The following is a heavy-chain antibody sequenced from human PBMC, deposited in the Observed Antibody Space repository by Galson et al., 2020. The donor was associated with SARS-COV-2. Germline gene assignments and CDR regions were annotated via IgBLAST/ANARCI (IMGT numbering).Heavy chain of an antibody. D-gene: IGHD2-15*01. CDR3: VRTALGEVLPAGVSGGYYSDH. J-gene: IGHJ4*02. CDR1: GFSLGTSGLG. CDR2: IYWDDDT. Sequence: SGPTLAKPTQTLTMTCSFSGFSLGTSGLGVAWIRQPPGKALEWLASIYWDDDTRYAPLLKTRLRVTKDTSKNQVVLTVANMDPGDTAMYYCVRTALGEVLPAGVSGGYYSDHWGTGSLVTVSS. V-gene: IGHV2-5*05.